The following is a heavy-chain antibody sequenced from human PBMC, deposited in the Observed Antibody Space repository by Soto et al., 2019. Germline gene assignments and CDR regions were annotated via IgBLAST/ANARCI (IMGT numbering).Heavy chain of an antibody. D-gene: IGHD2-8*01. V-gene: IGHV3-33*01. Sequence: GGSLRLSCAASGFMFSSYGMHWVRQAPGKGLEWVAVIWYDGSDKYYEDSVKGRFTISRYNSKNTLYLQMNSLRAEDTAVYSCARDAVYGYTNPDYWGQGTRVTVSS. J-gene: IGHJ4*02. CDR3: ARDAVYGYTNPDY. CDR2: IWYDGSDK. CDR1: GFMFSSYG.